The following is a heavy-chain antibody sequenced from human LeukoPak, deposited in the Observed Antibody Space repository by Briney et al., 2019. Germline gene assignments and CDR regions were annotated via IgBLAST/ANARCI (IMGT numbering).Heavy chain of an antibody. CDR3: ARGPPRDSSGYFNY. CDR1: GFTFSSYW. Sequence: PGGSLRLSCAASGFTFSSYWMNWVRQAPGKGLGWVGNIKQDGSEKYYVDSVKGRFTISRDNAKNSLYLQMNSLRAEDAAVYYCARGPPRDSSGYFNYWGQGTLVTVSS. D-gene: IGHD3-22*01. V-gene: IGHV3-7*01. CDR2: IKQDGSEK. J-gene: IGHJ4*02.